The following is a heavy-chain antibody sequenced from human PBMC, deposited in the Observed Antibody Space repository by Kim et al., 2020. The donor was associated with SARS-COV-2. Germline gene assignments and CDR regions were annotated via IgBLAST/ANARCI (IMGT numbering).Heavy chain of an antibody. CDR1: GFTFSRYS. Sequence: GGSLRLSCETSGFTFSRYSLNWVRQAPGKGLEWVSSISSSSRIIFFADSVRGRFNISRDNAKNTVYLEMSSLRAEDTAVYYCARPYDYGGYNPDLWGQGTLVTVSS. J-gene: IGHJ5*02. CDR3: ARPYDYGGYNPDL. CDR2: ISSSSRII. D-gene: IGHD4-17*01. V-gene: IGHV3-21*01.